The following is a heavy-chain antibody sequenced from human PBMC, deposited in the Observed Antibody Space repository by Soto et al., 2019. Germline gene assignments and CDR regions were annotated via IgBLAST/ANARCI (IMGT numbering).Heavy chain of an antibody. V-gene: IGHV1-69*13. J-gene: IGHJ5*02. CDR2: IIPIFGTA. D-gene: IGHD3-22*01. CDR3: ARARITMIVVVITTWLDP. Sequence: SVKVSCKASGGTFSSYAISWVRQAPGQGLEWMGGIIPIFGTANYAQKFQGRVTITADESTSTAYMELSSLRSEDTAVYYCARARITMIVVVITTWLDPWDQGTLVTVSS. CDR1: GGTFSSYA.